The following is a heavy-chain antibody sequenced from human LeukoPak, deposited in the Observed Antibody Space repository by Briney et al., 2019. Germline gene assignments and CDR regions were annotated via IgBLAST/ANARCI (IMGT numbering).Heavy chain of an antibody. CDR1: EFTYG. D-gene: IGHD4-23*01. Sequence: GGSLRLSCAASEFTYGMNWVRQAPGKGLECVSAISSSGSNTYYADSVKGRFTISRDNPKNTLYVQMNSLRAEDTAVYYCARGRGADYGGNSGYFDYWGQGTLVTVSS. V-gene: IGHV3-23*01. J-gene: IGHJ4*02. CDR2: ISSSGSNT. CDR3: ARGRGADYGGNSGYFDY.